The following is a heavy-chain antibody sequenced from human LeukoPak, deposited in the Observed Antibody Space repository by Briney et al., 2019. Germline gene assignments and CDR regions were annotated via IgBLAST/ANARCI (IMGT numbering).Heavy chain of an antibody. Sequence: SETLSLTCSVSGGSVNSYYWSWIRQPPGKGLEWIGYIYTTGRTNYNPSLKSRVTISVDTFKNQFSLKLSSVTAADTAVYYCAKILGSGVWYGFDIWGQGIMVTVSS. J-gene: IGHJ3*02. V-gene: IGHV4-4*09. CDR1: GGSVNSYY. CDR3: AKILGSGVWYGFDI. D-gene: IGHD7-27*01. CDR2: IYTTGRT.